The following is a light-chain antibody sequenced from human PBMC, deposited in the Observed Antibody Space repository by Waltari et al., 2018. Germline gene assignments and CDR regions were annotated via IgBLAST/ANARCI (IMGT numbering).Light chain of an antibody. J-gene: IGLJ2*01. CDR2: SNN. CDR1: SSNLGSNT. Sequence: QSVLTQPPSASGTPGQRVTIPCSGSSSNLGSNTVNWYQQLPGTAPKLLIYSNNQRPSGVPDRFSGSKSGTSASLAISGLQSEDEADYYCAAWDDSLSVVFGGGTKLTVL. CDR3: AAWDDSLSVV. V-gene: IGLV1-44*01.